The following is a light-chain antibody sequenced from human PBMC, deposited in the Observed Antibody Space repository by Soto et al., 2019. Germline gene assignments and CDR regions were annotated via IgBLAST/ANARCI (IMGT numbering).Light chain of an antibody. V-gene: IGLV2-14*03. J-gene: IGLJ1*01. CDR3: ISYTDRQSYL. Sequence: QSGLTQPASGSGSPGQSITISCSGTSSDIGSYDHVAWYQQFPGKSPKLIIYAVSDRPSGVSDRFSGSKSGISASLTISGLQTEDEADYYCISYTDRQSYLFGTGTKVTVL. CDR1: SSDIGSYDH. CDR2: AVS.